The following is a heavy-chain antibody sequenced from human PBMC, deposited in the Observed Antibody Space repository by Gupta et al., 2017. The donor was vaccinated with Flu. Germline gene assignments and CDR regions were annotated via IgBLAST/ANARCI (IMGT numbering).Heavy chain of an antibody. D-gene: IGHD2-2*01. CDR3: ARPLVPAARRGAFDI. J-gene: IGHJ3*02. CDR1: GYTFTSYY. CDR2: INPSGGST. V-gene: IGHV1-46*01. Sequence: QVQLVQSGAEVKKPGASVKVSCKASGYTFTSYYMHWVRQAPGQGLEWMGIINPSGGSTSYAQKFQGRVTMTRDTSTSTVYMELSSLRSEDTAVYYCARPLVPAARRGAFDIWGQGTMVTVSS.